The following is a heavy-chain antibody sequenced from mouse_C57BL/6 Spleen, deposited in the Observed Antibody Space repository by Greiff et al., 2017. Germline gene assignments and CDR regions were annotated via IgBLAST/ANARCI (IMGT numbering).Heavy chain of an antibody. J-gene: IGHJ3*01. CDR1: GYTFTDYY. Sequence: LVESGAELVRPGASVKLSCKASGYTFTDYYINWVKQRPGQGLEWIARIYPGSGNTYYNEKFKGKATLTAEKSSSTAYMQLSSLTSEDSAVYFCARLEGFAYWGQGTLVTVSA. V-gene: IGHV1-76*01. CDR2: IYPGSGNT. CDR3: ARLEGFAY.